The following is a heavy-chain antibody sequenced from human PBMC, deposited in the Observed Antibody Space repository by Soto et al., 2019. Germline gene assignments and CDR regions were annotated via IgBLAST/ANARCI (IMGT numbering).Heavy chain of an antibody. Sequence: PSKPPPLTCSFSGGTISSGGYSWSWVRRRPGKGLEWIGYIYHSGSAYYNPSLKSRVTLSVDKPKNQFSLRLSSVTAADTAVYYGASVVVQRPLWGYHRYGTWGQVTLV. D-gene: IGHD3-16*01. CDR1: GGTISSGGYS. CDR2: IYHSGSA. CDR3: ASVVVQRPLWGYHRYGT. V-gene: IGHV4-30-2*01. J-gene: IGHJ5*02.